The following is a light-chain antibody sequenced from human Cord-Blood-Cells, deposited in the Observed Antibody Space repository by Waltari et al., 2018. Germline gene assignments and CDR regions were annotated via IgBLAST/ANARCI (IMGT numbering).Light chain of an antibody. CDR1: QSVSSSY. Sequence: EIVLTQSPGTLSLSPGERATLSCRASQSVSSSYLAWYQQKPGQAPRLLIYGASSRATGIPDRFSGSGYGTDFTHTISRLEPEDFAVYYCQQYGSSPTFGQGTRLEIK. CDR3: QQYGSSPT. J-gene: IGKJ5*01. V-gene: IGKV3-20*01. CDR2: GAS.